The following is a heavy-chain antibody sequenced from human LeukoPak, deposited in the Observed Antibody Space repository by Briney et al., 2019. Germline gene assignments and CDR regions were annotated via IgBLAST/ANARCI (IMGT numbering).Heavy chain of an antibody. D-gene: IGHD1-1*01. CDR2: IYTSGST. Sequence: PSETLSLTCTVSGGSISSGSYYWSWIRQPAGKGLEWIGRIYTSGSTNYNPSLKSRVTISVDTSKNQFSLKLSSVTAADTAVYYCARQRKRQPDYWGQGTLVTVSS. CDR3: ARQRKRQPDY. CDR1: GGSISSGSYY. V-gene: IGHV4-61*02. J-gene: IGHJ4*02.